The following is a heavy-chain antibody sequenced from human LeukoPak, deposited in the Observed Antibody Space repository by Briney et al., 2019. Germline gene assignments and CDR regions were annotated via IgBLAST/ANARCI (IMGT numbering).Heavy chain of an antibody. J-gene: IGHJ6*03. CDR2: IRYDGSNK. V-gene: IGHV3-30*02. CDR3: ASLLWFGEHNYYMDV. CDR1: GFTFSNYD. Sequence: GGSLRLSCAASGFTFSNYDMHLVRQAPGKGLEWVAFIRYDGSNKYYVDSVKGRFTISRDNPKNTLYLQMNSLRAEDTVVYYCASLLWFGEHNYYMDVWGKGTTVTISS. D-gene: IGHD3-10*01.